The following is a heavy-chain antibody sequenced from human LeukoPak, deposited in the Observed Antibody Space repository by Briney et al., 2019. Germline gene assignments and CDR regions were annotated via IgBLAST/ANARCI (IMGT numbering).Heavy chain of an antibody. CDR1: GFTFSSYG. V-gene: IGHV3-30*18. D-gene: IGHD6-13*01. CDR2: ISYDGSNK. CDR3: AKNLRIDDIAAAQYGVYYGMDV. Sequence: GRSLRLSCAASGFTFSSYGMHWVRQAPGKGLEWVAVISYDGSNKYYADSVKGRFTISRDNSENTLYLQMNSLRAEDTAVYYCAKNLRIDDIAAAQYGVYYGMDVRGQGTTVTVSS. J-gene: IGHJ6*02.